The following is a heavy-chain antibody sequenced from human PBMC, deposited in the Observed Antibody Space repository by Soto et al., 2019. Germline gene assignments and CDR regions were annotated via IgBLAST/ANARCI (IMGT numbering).Heavy chain of an antibody. CDR1: GYTFTSYG. D-gene: IGHD1-26*01. CDR2: ISAYNGNT. V-gene: IGHV1-18*01. J-gene: IGHJ3*02. CDR3: ARGIVDREELSAFDI. Sequence: ASVKVSCKASGYTFTSYGISWVRQAPGQGLEWMGWISAYNGNTNYAQKLQGRVTMTTDTSTSTAYMELRSLRSDDTAVYYCARGIVDREELSAFDIWGQGTMVTVSS.